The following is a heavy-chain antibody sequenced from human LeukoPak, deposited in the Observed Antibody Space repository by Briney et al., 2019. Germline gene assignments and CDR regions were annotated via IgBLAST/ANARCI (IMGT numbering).Heavy chain of an antibody. CDR1: GGSFSGYY. CDR3: ARHVAVAGRTTYYYGMDV. Sequence: SETLSLTCAVYGGSFSGYYWSWIRQPPGKGLEWIGEINHSGSTNYNPSLKSRVTISVDTSKNQFSLKLSSVTAADTAVYYCARHVAVAGRTTYYYGMDVWGQGTTVTVSS. D-gene: IGHD6-19*01. V-gene: IGHV4-34*01. CDR2: INHSGST. J-gene: IGHJ6*02.